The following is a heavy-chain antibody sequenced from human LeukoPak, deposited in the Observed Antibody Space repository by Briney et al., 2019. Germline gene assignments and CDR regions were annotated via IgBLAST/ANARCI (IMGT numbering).Heavy chain of an antibody. CDR3: ARDLWPPKSSSTILGYGMDV. Sequence: ASVKVSCKASGGTFSSYAISWVRQAPGQGLEWMGRIIPILGMANYAQRFQGRVTITADKSTSTAYMELSSLRSEDTAVYYCARDLWPPKSSSTILGYGMDVWGQGTTVTVSS. CDR2: IIPILGMA. CDR1: GGTFSSYA. V-gene: IGHV1-69*04. D-gene: IGHD2-2*01. J-gene: IGHJ6*02.